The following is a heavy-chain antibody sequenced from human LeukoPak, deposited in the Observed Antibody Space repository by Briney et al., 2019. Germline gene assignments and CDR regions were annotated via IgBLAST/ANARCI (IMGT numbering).Heavy chain of an antibody. J-gene: IGHJ4*02. CDR1: GFSFSNYR. V-gene: IGHV3-7*03. CDR2: IKQDGGEK. Sequence: PGGSLRLSCVASGFSFSNYRMTWVRQATGKGLEWVANIKQDGGEKQYVDSVKGRFAISRDNAKKSLYLQINTLRAEDTAVYYCVRGPHIAATSYWGQGTLVTVSS. D-gene: IGHD6-25*01. CDR3: VRGPHIAATSY.